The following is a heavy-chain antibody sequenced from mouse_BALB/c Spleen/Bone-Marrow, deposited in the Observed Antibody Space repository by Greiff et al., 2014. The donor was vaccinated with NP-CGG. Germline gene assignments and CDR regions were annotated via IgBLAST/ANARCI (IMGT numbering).Heavy chain of an antibody. CDR3: ARDYYGSSDY. V-gene: IGHV5-6-3*01. D-gene: IGHD1-1*01. CDR2: INSNGGST. Sequence: EVKLMESGGGLVQPGGSLKLSCAASGFTFSSYGMSWVRQTPDKRLELVATINSNGGSTYYPDSVKGRFTISRDNAKNTLYLQMSSLKSGDTAMYYCARDYYGSSDYWGQGTTLTVSS. J-gene: IGHJ2*01. CDR1: GFTFSSYG.